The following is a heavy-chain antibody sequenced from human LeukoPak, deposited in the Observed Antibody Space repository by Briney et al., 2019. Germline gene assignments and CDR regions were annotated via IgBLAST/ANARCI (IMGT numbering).Heavy chain of an antibody. D-gene: IGHD5-24*01. Sequence: SEKVSCKASGGTFSSYAISWVRQAPGQGLEWMGRIIPILGIANYAQKFQGRVTFTADKSTSTAYMELSSLRSEDTAVYYCARHTGDGYNPWDFDYWGQGTLVTVSS. CDR2: IIPILGIA. CDR1: GGTFSSYA. V-gene: IGHV1-69*04. CDR3: ARHTGDGYNPWDFDY. J-gene: IGHJ4*02.